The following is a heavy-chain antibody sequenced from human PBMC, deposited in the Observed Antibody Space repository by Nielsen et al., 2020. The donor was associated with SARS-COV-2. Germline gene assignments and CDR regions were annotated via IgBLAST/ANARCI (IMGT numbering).Heavy chain of an antibody. D-gene: IGHD1-26*01. CDR2: ISYDGSNK. Sequence: GGSLRLSCAASGFTFSSYAMHWVRQAPGKGLEWVAVISYDGSNKYYADSVKGRFTISRDNSKNTLYLQMNSLRAEDTAVYYCAKDLGGSYYGGLDYWGQGTLVTVSS. CDR1: GFTFSSYA. V-gene: IGHV3-30-3*01. J-gene: IGHJ4*02. CDR3: AKDLGGSYYGGLDY.